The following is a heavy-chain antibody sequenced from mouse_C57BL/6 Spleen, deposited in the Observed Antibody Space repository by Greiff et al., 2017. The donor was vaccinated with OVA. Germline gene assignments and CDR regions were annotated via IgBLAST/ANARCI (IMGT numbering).Heavy chain of an antibody. CDR1: GYTFTDYY. CDR3: ARSSYDGSYLYAMDY. CDR2: INPNNGGT. J-gene: IGHJ4*01. V-gene: IGHV1-26*01. D-gene: IGHD2-3*01. Sequence: VQLQQSGPELVKPGASVKISCKASGYTFTDYYMNWVKQSPGKSLEWIGDINPNNGGTSYNQKFKGKATLTVDKSSSTAYLELRSLTSEDSAVYYCARSSYDGSYLYAMDYWGQGTSVTVSS.